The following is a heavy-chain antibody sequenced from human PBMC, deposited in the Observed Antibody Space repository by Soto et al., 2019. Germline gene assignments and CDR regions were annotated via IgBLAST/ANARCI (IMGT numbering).Heavy chain of an antibody. V-gene: IGHV1-18*01. CDR3: ARDWVYYDSSGYYRAEYFQH. CDR1: GYTFTSYG. Sequence: GASVKVSCKASGYTFTSYGISWVRQAPGQGLEWMGWISAYNGNTNYAQKLQGRVTMTTDTSTSTAYMELRSLRSDDTAVYYCARDWVYYDSSGYYRAEYFQHWGQGTLVTVSS. D-gene: IGHD3-22*01. J-gene: IGHJ1*01. CDR2: ISAYNGNT.